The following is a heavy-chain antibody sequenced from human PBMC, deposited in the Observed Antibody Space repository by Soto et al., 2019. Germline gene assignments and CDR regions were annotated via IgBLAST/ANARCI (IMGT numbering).Heavy chain of an antibody. V-gene: IGHV4-4*02. CDR2: IYHSGST. CDR3: ARTRPLKGYDFWSGYPYYYYMDV. J-gene: IGHJ6*03. CDR1: SGSISSSNW. D-gene: IGHD3-3*01. Sequence: SETLSLTCAVSSGSISSSNWWSWVRQPPGKGLEWIGEIYHSGSTNYNPSLKSRVTISVDKSKNQFSLKLSSVTAADTAVYYCARTRPLKGYDFWSGYPYYYYMDVWDKGTTVTV.